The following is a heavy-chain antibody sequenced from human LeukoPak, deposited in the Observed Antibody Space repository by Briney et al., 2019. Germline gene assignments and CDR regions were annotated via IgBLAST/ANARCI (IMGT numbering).Heavy chain of an antibody. V-gene: IGHV1-2*02. CDR2: INPNSGGT. Sequence: ASVKVSCKASGYTFTGYYMHWVRQAPGLGLEWMGWINPNSGGTNYAQKFQGRVTMTRDTSISTAYMELSRLRSDDTAVYYCARPFMYCGGDCYNAFDIWGQGTMVTVSS. CDR1: GYTFTGYY. J-gene: IGHJ3*02. CDR3: ARPFMYCGGDCYNAFDI. D-gene: IGHD2-21*02.